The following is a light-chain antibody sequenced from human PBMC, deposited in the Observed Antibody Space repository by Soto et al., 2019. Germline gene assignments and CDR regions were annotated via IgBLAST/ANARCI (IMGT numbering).Light chain of an antibody. CDR2: AAS. V-gene: IGKV1-39*01. CDR1: QSIGSY. CDR3: QQSYSTPF. J-gene: IGKJ3*01. Sequence: DIQMTQSPSSLSASVGDRVTITCRASQSIGSYLNWYQQIPGKAPQLLIYAASSLQSGVPSRFSGSGSGTDFTLTISSLQPEDFATYYCQQSYSTPFFGPGTKVDIK.